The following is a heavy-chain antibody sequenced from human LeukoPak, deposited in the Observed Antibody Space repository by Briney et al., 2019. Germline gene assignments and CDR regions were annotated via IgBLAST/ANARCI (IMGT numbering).Heavy chain of an antibody. Sequence: GGSLRLSCAASGFTFDDYAMHWVRQAPGKGLEWVSGISWNSGSIGYADSVKGRFTISRDNAKNSLYLQMNSLRAEDTAVYYCARGYVLTTSDYWGQGSLVTVSS. D-gene: IGHD3-9*01. V-gene: IGHV3-9*01. CDR3: ARGYVLTTSDY. CDR2: ISWNSGSI. J-gene: IGHJ4*02. CDR1: GFTFDDYA.